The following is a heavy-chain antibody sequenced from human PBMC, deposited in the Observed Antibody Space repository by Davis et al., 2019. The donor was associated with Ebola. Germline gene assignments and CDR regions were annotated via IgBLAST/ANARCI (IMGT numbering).Heavy chain of an antibody. CDR1: GFTVSSNY. D-gene: IGHD3-3*01. J-gene: IGHJ3*02. CDR3: ARGSYYDFWSGYSDAFDI. V-gene: IGHV3-74*01. CDR2: INSDGSST. Sequence: GESLKISCAASGFTVSSNYMSWVRQAPGKGLVWVSRINSDGSSTSYADSVKGRFTISRDNAKNTLYLQMNSLRAEDTAVYYCARGSYYDFWSGYSDAFDIWGQGTMVTVSS.